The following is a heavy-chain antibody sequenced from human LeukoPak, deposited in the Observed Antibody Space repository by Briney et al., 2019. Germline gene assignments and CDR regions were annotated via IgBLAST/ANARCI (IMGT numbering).Heavy chain of an antibody. CDR3: AREGVGSSGWYRWFDP. J-gene: IGHJ5*02. Sequence: KASETLSLTCTVSGGSISSYYWSWIRQPAGKGLEWIGRIYTSGSTNYNPSLKSRVTMSVDTSKNQFSLKLSSVTAADTAVYYCAREGVGSSGWYRWFDPWGQGTLVTVSS. D-gene: IGHD6-19*01. V-gene: IGHV4-4*07. CDR2: IYTSGST. CDR1: GGSISSYY.